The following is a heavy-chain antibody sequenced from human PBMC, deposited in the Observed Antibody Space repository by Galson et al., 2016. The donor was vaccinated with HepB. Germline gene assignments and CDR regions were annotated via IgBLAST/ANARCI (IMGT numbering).Heavy chain of an antibody. CDR3: GRGSFWNHEDY. CDR1: GFRFSGFW. J-gene: IGHJ4*02. V-gene: IGHV3-7*03. D-gene: IGHD1-1*01. CDR2: IKEDGSEK. Sequence: SLRLSCAASGFRFSGFWMSWVRQAPGKGLEWVANIKEDGSEKYYADSVKGRLTISRDNSKSSLYLQMDSLRVDDTAVYYCGRGSFWNHEDYWGQGTLVTVSS.